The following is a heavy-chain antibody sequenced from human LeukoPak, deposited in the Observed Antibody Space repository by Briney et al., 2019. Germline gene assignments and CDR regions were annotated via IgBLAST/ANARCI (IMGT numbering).Heavy chain of an antibody. D-gene: IGHD4-23*01. CDR2: INPSDVST. V-gene: IGHV1-46*01. CDR3: ARADGNSHLDP. CDR1: GYTFTSSH. Sequence: ASVKVSCKASGYTFTSSHMHWVRQAPGQGLEWMGIINPSDVSTSYSQKFQGRVTMSRDTSTSTVYMELSGPRSEDTAVYYCARADGNSHLDPWGQGTLVTVSS. J-gene: IGHJ5*02.